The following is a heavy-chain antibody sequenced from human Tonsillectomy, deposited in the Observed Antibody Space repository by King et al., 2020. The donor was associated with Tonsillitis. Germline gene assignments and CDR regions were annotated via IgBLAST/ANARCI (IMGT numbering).Heavy chain of an antibody. CDR1: GFTFRSYG. D-gene: IGHD3-9*01. CDR3: AKELGPQGRYFDWPPGY. V-gene: IGHV3-30*18. Sequence: VQLVESGGGVVQPGRSLRLSCAASGFTFRSYGMHWVRQAPGKGLEWVALISYDGSNKYYADSVKGRITISRDNSKNTLYLQINSLRPEDTAVYYCAKELGPQGRYFDWPPGYWGQGTLVTVSS. CDR2: ISYDGSNK. J-gene: IGHJ4*02.